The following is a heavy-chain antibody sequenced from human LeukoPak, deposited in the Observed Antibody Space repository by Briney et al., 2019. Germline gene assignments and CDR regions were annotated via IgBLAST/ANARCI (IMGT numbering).Heavy chain of an antibody. J-gene: IGHJ4*02. D-gene: IGHD5-18*01. Sequence: GGSLRLSCAASGFTFSSYAMSWVRQAPGKGLEWVSAISGSGGSTYYADSVKGRFTISRDNSKNTPYLQMNSLRAEDTAVYYCAKSPYGLTAMVPLDYWGQGTLVTVSS. CDR3: AKSPYGLTAMVPLDY. V-gene: IGHV3-23*01. CDR2: ISGSGGST. CDR1: GFTFSSYA.